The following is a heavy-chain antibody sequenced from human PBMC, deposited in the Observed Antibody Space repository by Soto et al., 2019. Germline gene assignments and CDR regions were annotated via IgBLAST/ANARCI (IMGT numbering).Heavy chain of an antibody. Sequence: SLPLSLAWSVSEGTISRYSSRWIRKTTGKGLEWIGDIYYSGSTNYYPSLKSRVTSSVDTSKNQFSLKLSSVVAADMVVYNCAIEYQIPVWSPWAKGTPV. CDR2: IYYSGST. J-gene: IGHJ5*02. CDR3: AIEYQIPVWSP. D-gene: IGHD2-2*02. CDR1: EGTISRYS. V-gene: IGHV4-59*01.